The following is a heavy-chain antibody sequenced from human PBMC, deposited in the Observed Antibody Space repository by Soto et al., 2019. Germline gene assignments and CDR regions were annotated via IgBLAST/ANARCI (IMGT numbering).Heavy chain of an antibody. J-gene: IGHJ6*02. CDR1: GGSFSGYY. CDR3: ALSGRHNKYYYYGVDV. CDR2: INHSGGT. D-gene: IGHD3-10*01. Sequence: PSETLSLTCAGYGGSFSGYYWSWIRQTPGKGLEWIVEINHSGGTNYNPSLKSRVTISVDTSKTQFSLKLSSVTAADTAVYYCALSGRHNKYYYYGVDVWGQGTMVTGSS. V-gene: IGHV4-34*01.